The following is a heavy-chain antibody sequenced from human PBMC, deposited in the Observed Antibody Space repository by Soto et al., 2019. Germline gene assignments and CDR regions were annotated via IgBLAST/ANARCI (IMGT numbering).Heavy chain of an antibody. CDR2: IYYSGST. Sequence: SETLSLTCTVSGGSIGSGDYYWSWIRQPPGKGLEWIGYIYYSGSTYYNPSLKSRVTISVDTSKNQFSLKLSSVTAADTAVYYCARDHCSGGSCYYYYGMDVWGQGTTVTVSS. CDR3: ARDHCSGGSCYYYYGMDV. J-gene: IGHJ6*02. D-gene: IGHD2-15*01. V-gene: IGHV4-30-4*01. CDR1: GGSIGSGDYY.